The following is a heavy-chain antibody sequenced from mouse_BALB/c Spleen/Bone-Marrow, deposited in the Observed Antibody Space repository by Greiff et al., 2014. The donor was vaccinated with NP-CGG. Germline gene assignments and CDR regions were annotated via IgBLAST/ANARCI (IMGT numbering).Heavy chain of an antibody. J-gene: IGHJ2*01. CDR1: GFNIKDTY. V-gene: IGHV14-3*02. D-gene: IGHD2-2*01. Sequence: EVKLVESGAELVKPGASVKLPCTASGFNIKDTYIHWVKQRPEQGLEWIGRIDPANDNTKYDPKFQGKATITADTSSSTAYLQLSSLTSEDTAVYYCASYVYGYYFDYWGQGTTLTVSS. CDR2: IDPANDNT. CDR3: ASYVYGYYFDY.